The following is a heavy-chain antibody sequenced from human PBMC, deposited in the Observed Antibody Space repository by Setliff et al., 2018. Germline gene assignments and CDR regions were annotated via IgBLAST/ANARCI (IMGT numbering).Heavy chain of an antibody. J-gene: IGHJ5*01. D-gene: IGHD1-20*01. V-gene: IGHV3-23*03. CDR2: IYGGGGNGGRNT. Sequence: LSCVGSGFSFSPYSMAWVRQAPGKGLQWVSGIYGGGGNGGRNTFYADSVKGRFTISRDNSKNTLYLQMNSLRAEDTALYHCAKDRVPDGIWDFDSWGPGSLVTVSS. CDR1: GFSFSPYS. CDR3: AKDRVPDGIWDFDS.